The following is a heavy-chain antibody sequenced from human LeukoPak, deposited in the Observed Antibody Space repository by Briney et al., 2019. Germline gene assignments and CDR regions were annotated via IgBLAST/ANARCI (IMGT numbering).Heavy chain of an antibody. CDR2: ISYDGSNK. CDR3: ARVVTLNRLIFDY. J-gene: IGHJ4*02. Sequence: GGSLRLSCAASGFTFNTYAMHWVRQAPGKGLECVAVISYDGSNKYYADSVKGRFTISRDNSKNTLYLQMNSLRAEDTAVYYCARVVTLNRLIFDYWGQGTLVTVSS. D-gene: IGHD2-21*02. V-gene: IGHV3-30*04. CDR1: GFTFNTYA.